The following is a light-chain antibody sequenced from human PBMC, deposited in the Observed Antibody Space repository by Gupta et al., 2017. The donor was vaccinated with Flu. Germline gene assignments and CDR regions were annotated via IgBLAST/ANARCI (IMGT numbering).Light chain of an antibody. CDR3: QHYGSSIFT. J-gene: IGKJ3*01. Sequence: IVLTPSPGTLSLSPGVRATLSCRASQCISSSSLAWYQQKLGQAPRLLIYAASSGATGIPDRFSGSGAGTDFTLTISRLEPEDFAVYYCQHYGSSIFTFGPGTKVEIK. V-gene: IGKV3-20*01. CDR2: AAS. CDR1: QCISSSS.